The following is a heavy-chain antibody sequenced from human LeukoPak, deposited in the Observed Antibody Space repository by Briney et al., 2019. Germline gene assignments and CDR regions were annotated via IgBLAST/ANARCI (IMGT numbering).Heavy chain of an antibody. CDR3: ALRYYDSSGYSPYYFDY. Sequence: GESLKIYCKGSGYSFTSYWIGWVRQMPGKGLEWMGIIYPGDSDTRYSPSFQGQVTISADKSISTAYLQWSSLKASDTAMYYCALRYYDSSGYSPYYFDYWGQGTLVTVSS. CDR2: IYPGDSDT. V-gene: IGHV5-51*01. D-gene: IGHD3-22*01. J-gene: IGHJ4*02. CDR1: GYSFTSYW.